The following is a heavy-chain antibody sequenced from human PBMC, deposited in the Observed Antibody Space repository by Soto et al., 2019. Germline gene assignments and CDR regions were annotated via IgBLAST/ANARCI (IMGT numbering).Heavy chain of an antibody. Sequence: QMQLVESGGGVVQPGRSLRLSCAASGFTFGAYTMHWVXQXPGKGLEWVAXXSXXXXXXRXXDPXKGRXTVSRDXXXXXXXXXXXXXXXXXXXXXXXXXXXXSGRSDGFDVWGQGTMVTVSS. D-gene: IGHD1-26*01. J-gene: IGHJ3*01. CDR3: XXXXXSGRSDGFDV. V-gene: IGHV3-30*04. CDR1: GFTFGAYT. CDR2: XSXXXXXX.